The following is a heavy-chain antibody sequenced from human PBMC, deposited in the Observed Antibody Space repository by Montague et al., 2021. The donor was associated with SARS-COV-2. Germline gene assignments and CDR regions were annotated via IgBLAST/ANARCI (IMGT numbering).Heavy chain of an antibody. D-gene: IGHD4-11*01. CDR1: GGSFSGNY. CDR2: INHYGST. J-gene: IGHJ6*02. Sequence: SETLSLTCAVYGGSFSGNYWSWIRQPPGKGLEWIGEINHYGSTNYIPSLKSRVTMSVDTSKNQFSLKLSSVTAADTAVYYCARGLPVTTLFYYFGMDVWGQGTTVTVSS. CDR3: ARGLPVTTLFYYFGMDV. V-gene: IGHV4-34*01.